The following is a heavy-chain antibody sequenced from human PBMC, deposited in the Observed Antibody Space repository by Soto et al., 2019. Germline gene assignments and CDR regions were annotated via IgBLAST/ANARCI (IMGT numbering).Heavy chain of an antibody. D-gene: IGHD3-10*01. Sequence: VASVKVSCKASGYTFTGYYMHWVRQAPGQGLEWMGWIDPNSGGTNYAQKFQGRVTMTRDTSIITAYMELSRLRSDDTAVYYCARVGLGEGPWGQGTLVTVSS. CDR2: IDPNSGGT. CDR1: GYTFTGYY. CDR3: ARVGLGEGP. V-gene: IGHV1-2*02. J-gene: IGHJ5*02.